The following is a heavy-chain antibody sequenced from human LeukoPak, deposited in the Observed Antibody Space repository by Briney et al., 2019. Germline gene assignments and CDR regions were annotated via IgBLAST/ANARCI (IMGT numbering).Heavy chain of an antibody. CDR2: IKEDGSQK. CDR1: GFTFSTFSRSW. CDR3: ARLHDYGELRVWFDP. J-gene: IGHJ5*02. Sequence: GGSLRLSCAASGFTFSTFSRSWLSWVRQAPGKGLEWVSNIKEDGSQKYYMDSAKGRFTISRDNAMNSLYLQMNSLRAEDTAVYGCARLHDYGELRVWFDPWGQGTLVTVSS. V-gene: IGHV3-7*01. D-gene: IGHD4-17*01.